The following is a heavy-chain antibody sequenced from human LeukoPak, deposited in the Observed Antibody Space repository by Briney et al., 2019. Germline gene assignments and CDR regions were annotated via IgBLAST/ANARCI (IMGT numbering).Heavy chain of an antibody. CDR3: ARAIVDTAGGFDY. CDR1: GYTFPGYY. D-gene: IGHD5-18*01. Sequence: ASVQVSYKASGYTFPGYYMHWVRQAPGQGLEWMGWINRNSDGTNYAQKLQGRVTMTRDTSISTAYMALSRMRSDDTAVYYCARAIVDTAGGFDYWGQGTLVTVSS. J-gene: IGHJ4*02. CDR2: INRNSDGT. V-gene: IGHV1-2*02.